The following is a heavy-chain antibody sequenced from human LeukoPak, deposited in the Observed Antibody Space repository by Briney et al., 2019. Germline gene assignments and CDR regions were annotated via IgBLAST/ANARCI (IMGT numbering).Heavy chain of an antibody. Sequence: SETLSLTCTVSGDSISSYYWSWIRQPPGKGLEWIGYISSSGSTNYNPSLKSRVTISADTSKNQFSLKLISVTAADTAVYYCASRKLGNDYWGQGTLVTVSS. CDR1: GDSISSYY. J-gene: IGHJ4*02. D-gene: IGHD7-27*01. CDR2: ISSSGST. CDR3: ASRKLGNDY. V-gene: IGHV4-59*01.